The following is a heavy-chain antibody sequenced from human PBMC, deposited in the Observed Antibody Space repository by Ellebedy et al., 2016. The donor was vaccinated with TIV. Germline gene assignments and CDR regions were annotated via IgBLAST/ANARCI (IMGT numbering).Heavy chain of an antibody. CDR2: ISGSGLST. CDR1: GFTFSNYA. D-gene: IGHD2-2*01. V-gene: IGHV3-23*01. J-gene: IGHJ5*02. CDR3: AKGRRVPFEGCFDP. Sequence: PGGSLRLSCAASGFTFSNYAMSWVRQAPGKGLEWVSHISGSGLSTSYADSVKGRFTISRDNSKITLYLQMNSLRAEDTAVYYCAKGRRVPFEGCFDPWGQGTLVTVSS.